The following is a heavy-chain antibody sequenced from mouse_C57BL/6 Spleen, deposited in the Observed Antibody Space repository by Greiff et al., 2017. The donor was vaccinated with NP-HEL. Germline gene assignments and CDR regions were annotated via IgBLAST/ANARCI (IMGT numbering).Heavy chain of an antibody. Sequence: VKLVESGPELVKPGASVKISCKASGYAFSSSWMNWVKQRPGKGLEWIGRIYPGDGDTNYNGKFKGKATLTADKSSSTAYMQLRSRTSADSSVYFCARTSYDSNYDAMDYWGQGTSVTVSS. CDR2: IYPGDGDT. CDR3: ARTSYDSNYDAMDY. CDR1: GYAFSSSW. V-gene: IGHV1-82*01. J-gene: IGHJ4*01. D-gene: IGHD2-5*01.